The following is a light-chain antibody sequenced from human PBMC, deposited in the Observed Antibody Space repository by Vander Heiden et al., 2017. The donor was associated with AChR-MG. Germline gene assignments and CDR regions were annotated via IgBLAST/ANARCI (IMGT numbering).Light chain of an antibody. Sequence: DIQMTQSPSSLSASVGDRVTITCRASQSISNHLNWYQQQPGKAPKLLIYGASSLQSGVPSRFSGSGSGTDFTLTIGSLQPEDFATYYCQHSDTTPPNTFGPGTKVEIK. J-gene: IGKJ2*01. V-gene: IGKV1-39*01. CDR1: QSISNH. CDR3: QHSDTTPPNT. CDR2: GAS.